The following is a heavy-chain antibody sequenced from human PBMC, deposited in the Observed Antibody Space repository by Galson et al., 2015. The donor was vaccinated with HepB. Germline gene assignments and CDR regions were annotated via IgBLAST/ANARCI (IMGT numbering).Heavy chain of an antibody. Sequence: SLRLSCAASGFNFGDYAMSWFRQAPGKGLEWVGFIRSEAYSGTTDYAAPVKGRFTISRDNSRSIAYLQMNSLKTEDTAVYYCTRDHDFWSGYQDYWSQGTLVTVSS. CDR2: IRSEAYSGTT. CDR3: TRDHDFWSGYQDY. D-gene: IGHD3-3*01. J-gene: IGHJ4*02. CDR1: GFNFGDYA. V-gene: IGHV3-49*03.